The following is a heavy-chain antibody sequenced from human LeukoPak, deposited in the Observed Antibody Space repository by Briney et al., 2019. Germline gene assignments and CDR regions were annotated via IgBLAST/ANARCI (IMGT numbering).Heavy chain of an antibody. CDR1: GGSINNYY. V-gene: IGHV4-59*01. CDR2: IYDSGST. J-gene: IGHJ4*02. Sequence: SETLSLTCADSGGSINNYYWSWIRQPPGKGLEWIGYIYDSGSTNYNPSLQSRVTTSLDTSKNQVSLELSSVTAADTAVYYCARGFNIRGHRTYMNYVPRFDFWGQGTLVTVSS. CDR3: ARGFNIRGHRTYMNYVPRFDF. D-gene: IGHD4-11*01.